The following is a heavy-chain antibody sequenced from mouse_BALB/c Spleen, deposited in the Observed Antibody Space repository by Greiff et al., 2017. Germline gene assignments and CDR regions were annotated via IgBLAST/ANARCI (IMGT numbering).Heavy chain of an antibody. Sequence: QVQLQQSGPGLVAPSQSLSITCTVSGFSLTDYGVSWIRQPPGKGLEWLGVIWGGGSTYNNSALKSRLSISKDNSKSQVFLKMISLQTDDTAMYYCAKQGGNYEFAYWGRGTLVTVSA. D-gene: IGHD2-1*01. V-gene: IGHV2-6-5*01. CDR1: GFSLTDYG. CDR2: IWGGGST. J-gene: IGHJ3*01. CDR3: AKQGGNYEFAY.